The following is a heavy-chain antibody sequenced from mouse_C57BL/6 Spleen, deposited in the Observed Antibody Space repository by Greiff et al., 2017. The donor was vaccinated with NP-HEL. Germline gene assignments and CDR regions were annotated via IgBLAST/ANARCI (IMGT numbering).Heavy chain of an antibody. J-gene: IGHJ4*01. Sequence: QVQLQQPGAELVEPGASVKMSCKASSYTFTSYWITWVKQRPGQGLEWIGDIYPGSGSTNYNEKFKSKATLTVDTSSSTAYMQLSSLTSEDSAVYYCARQKYGYDDAMDYWGQGTSVTVSS. CDR2: IYPGSGST. CDR3: ARQKYGYDDAMDY. D-gene: IGHD2-2*01. V-gene: IGHV1-55*01. CDR1: SYTFTSYW.